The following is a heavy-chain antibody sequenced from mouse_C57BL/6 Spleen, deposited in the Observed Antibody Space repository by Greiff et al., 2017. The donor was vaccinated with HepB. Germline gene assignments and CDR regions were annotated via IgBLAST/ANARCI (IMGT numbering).Heavy chain of an antibody. Sequence: VQLQQPGAELVKPGASVKLSCKASGYTFTSYWMQWVKQRPGQGLEWIGEIDPSDSYTNYNQKFKGKATLTVDTSSSTAYMQLSSLTSEDSAVYYCASGTNSSGYPDYWGQGTTLTVSS. CDR2: IDPSDSYT. CDR1: GYTFTSYW. CDR3: ASGTNSSGYPDY. J-gene: IGHJ2*01. D-gene: IGHD3-2*02. V-gene: IGHV1-50*01.